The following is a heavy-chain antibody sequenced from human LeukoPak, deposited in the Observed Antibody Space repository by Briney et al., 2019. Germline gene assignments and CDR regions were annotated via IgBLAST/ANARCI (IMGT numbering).Heavy chain of an antibody. V-gene: IGHV3-72*01. CDR1: GFTFSDHY. Sequence: PGGSLRLSCAASGFTFSDHYMDWVRQAPGKGLEWVGRTRKKTNSYTTEYAASVKGRFTISRDDSKNSLYLLMNSLKAEDTAVYYCTRVVLVGTTYSYFDYWGQGTLVTVSS. D-gene: IGHD1-26*01. CDR2: TRKKTNSYTT. J-gene: IGHJ4*02. CDR3: TRVVLVGTTYSYFDY.